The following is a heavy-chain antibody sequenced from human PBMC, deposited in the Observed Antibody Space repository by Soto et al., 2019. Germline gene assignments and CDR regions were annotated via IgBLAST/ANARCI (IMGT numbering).Heavy chain of an antibody. J-gene: IGHJ4*02. V-gene: IGHV1-8*01. Sequence: ASVTVSCAASGYTFTIYDINWVRQATGQGLEWMGWMNPNSGNTGYAQKFQGRVTMTRNTSISTAYMELSSLRSEDTAVYYCAMVLLTFDYWGQGTLVTVSS. CDR2: MNPNSGNT. CDR1: GYTFTIYD. D-gene: IGHD2-15*01. CDR3: AMVLLTFDY.